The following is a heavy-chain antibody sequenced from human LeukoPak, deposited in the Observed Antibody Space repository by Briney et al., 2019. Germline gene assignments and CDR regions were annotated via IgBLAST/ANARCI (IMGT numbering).Heavy chain of an antibody. J-gene: IGHJ4*02. CDR2: IYPGDSDT. D-gene: IGHD3-10*01. CDR1: GYSFTSYW. CDR3: ARGDGRRGFYFDY. V-gene: IGHV5-51*01. Sequence: GESLKISRKGSGYSFTSYWIAWVRQIPGKGLEWMGIIYPGDSDTRYSPSFDGQVTVSADKSINSAWLQWNSLKASDTAMYYCARGDGRRGFYFDYWGQGTLVTVSS.